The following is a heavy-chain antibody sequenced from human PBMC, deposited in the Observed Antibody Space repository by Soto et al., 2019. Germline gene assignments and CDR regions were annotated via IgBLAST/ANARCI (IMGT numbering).Heavy chain of an antibody. CDR1: GFTFSSYG. CDR3: AKGGRQQLDFLSNLFVP. D-gene: IGHD6-13*01. CDR2: ISYDGSNK. V-gene: IGHV3-30*18. J-gene: IGHJ5*02. Sequence: GESLKISCAASGFTFSSYGMHWVRQAPGKGLEWVAVISYDGSNKYYADSVKGRFTISRDNSKNTLYLQMNSLRAEDTAVYYCAKGGRQQLDFLSNLFVPWGQGTLVTVSS.